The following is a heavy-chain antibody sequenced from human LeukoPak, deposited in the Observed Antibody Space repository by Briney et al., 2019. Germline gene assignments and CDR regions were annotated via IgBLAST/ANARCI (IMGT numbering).Heavy chain of an antibody. CDR1: GGSISSGGYS. CDR3: ARAFRDSPTNYYFDY. V-gene: IGHV4-30-2*01. Sequence: TLSLTCAVSGGSISSGGYSWSWLRQPPGKGLEWIGYIYHSGSTYYNPSLKSRVTISVDRSKNQFSLKLSSVTAPDTAVYYCARAFRDSPTNYYFDYWGQGTLVTVSS. J-gene: IGHJ4*02. CDR2: IYHSGST. D-gene: IGHD1-7*01.